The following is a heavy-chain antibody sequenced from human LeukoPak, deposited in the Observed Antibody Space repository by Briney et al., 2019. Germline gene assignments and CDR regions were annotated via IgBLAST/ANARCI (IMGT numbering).Heavy chain of an antibody. CDR2: ISSSSSYI. CDR3: ARDRYSSSIFDY. CDR1: GFTFSSCS. Sequence: GGSLRLSCAASGFTFSSCSMNWVRQAPGKGLEWVSSISSSSSYIYYADSVKGRFTISRDNAKNSLYLQMNSRRAEDTAVYYCARDRYSSSIFDYWGQGTLVTVSS. D-gene: IGHD6-6*01. V-gene: IGHV3-21*01. J-gene: IGHJ4*02.